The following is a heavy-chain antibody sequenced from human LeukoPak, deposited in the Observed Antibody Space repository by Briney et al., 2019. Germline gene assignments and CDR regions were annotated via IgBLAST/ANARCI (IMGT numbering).Heavy chain of an antibody. Sequence: ASVKVSCKASGYTFTSYGISWVRQAPGQGLEWMGWISAYNGNTNYAQKLQGRVTMTTDTSTSTAYMELRSLRSDDTAVYYCARYFRDYYGSGSFLPDYWGQGTLVTVSS. CDR3: ARYFRDYYGSGSFLPDY. CDR2: ISAYNGNT. V-gene: IGHV1-18*01. D-gene: IGHD3-10*01. CDR1: GYTFTSYG. J-gene: IGHJ4*02.